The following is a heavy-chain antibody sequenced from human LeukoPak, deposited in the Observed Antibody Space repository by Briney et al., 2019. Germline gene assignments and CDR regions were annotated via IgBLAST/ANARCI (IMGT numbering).Heavy chain of an antibody. D-gene: IGHD6-19*01. CDR1: GGSISDYY. J-gene: IGHJ4*02. Sequence: SETLSLTCTVSGGSISDYYWNWIGQPPGKGLEWIGYISYLGNTNYSPSLKSRITMSVDTSNTQFSLRLNSVTAADTAVYYCASYALGWYKIDFWGQGVLVTVSS. CDR2: ISYLGNT. CDR3: ASYALGWYKIDF. V-gene: IGHV4-59*01.